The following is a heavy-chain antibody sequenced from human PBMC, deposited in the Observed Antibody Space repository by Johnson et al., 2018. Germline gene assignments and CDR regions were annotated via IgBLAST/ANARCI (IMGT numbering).Heavy chain of an antibody. CDR1: GFTFSSYD. CDR2: IGTAGDT. V-gene: IGHV3-13*01. D-gene: IGHD3-10*01. CDR3: AVSGGAYYYYYYGMDV. J-gene: IGHJ6*02. Sequence: VQLVESGGGLVQPGGSLRLSCAASGFTFSSYDMHWVRQATGKGLEWVSAIGTAGDTYYPASVKGRFTISRENAKNSLYLQMNSLRAGDTAVYYCAVSGGAYYYYYYGMDVWGQGTTVTVSS.